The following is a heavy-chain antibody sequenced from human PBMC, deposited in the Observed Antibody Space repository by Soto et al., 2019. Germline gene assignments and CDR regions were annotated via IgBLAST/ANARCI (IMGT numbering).Heavy chain of an antibody. D-gene: IGHD5-12*01. Sequence: QVQLVQSWAEVKKPGSSVKVSCKASGGTFRSYAISWVRQAPGQGLEWMGGIIPIFGTANYAQKFQGRVTISADESTSTAYMELSSLRSEDTAVYYCAAGWLPRTYFDYWGQGTLVTVSS. J-gene: IGHJ4*02. CDR1: GGTFRSYA. CDR3: AAGWLPRTYFDY. V-gene: IGHV1-69*01. CDR2: IIPIFGTA.